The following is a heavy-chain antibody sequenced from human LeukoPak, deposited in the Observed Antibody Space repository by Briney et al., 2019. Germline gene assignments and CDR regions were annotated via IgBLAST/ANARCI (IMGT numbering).Heavy chain of an antibody. CDR1: GFTFSSYW. Sequence: PGGSLRLSCAASGFTFSSYWMHWVRQAPGKGLVWVSRINSDGSRTSYADSVKGRFTISRDNAKNTLYLQMNSLRAEDTAVYYCARDNYDILTGYRNWFDPWGQGTLVTVSS. J-gene: IGHJ5*02. CDR3: ARDNYDILTGYRNWFDP. D-gene: IGHD3-9*01. CDR2: INSDGSRT. V-gene: IGHV3-74*01.